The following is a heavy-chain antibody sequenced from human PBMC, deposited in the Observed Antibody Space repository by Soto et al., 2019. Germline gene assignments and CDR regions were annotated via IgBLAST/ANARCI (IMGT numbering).Heavy chain of an antibody. CDR3: VRIRYQLPSSVLWLDP. J-gene: IGHJ5*02. Sequence: SETLSLTCAVYGGFLSESYWTWIRQPPGKGLEWIGEINHVGGTNYNPSLKSRVTMSVDTPQNQFSLRLMSVTAADTDMYFCVRIRYQLPSSVLWLDPWGQGTPVTVSS. CDR2: INHVGGT. CDR1: GGFLSESY. D-gene: IGHD3-16*01. V-gene: IGHV4-34*01.